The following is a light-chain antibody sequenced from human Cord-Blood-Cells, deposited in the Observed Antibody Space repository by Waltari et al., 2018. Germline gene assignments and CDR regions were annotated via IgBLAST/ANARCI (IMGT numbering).Light chain of an antibody. Sequence: SALPQPSSVPGSPGQSITTSSTGTRSNFGCYNSVSWYQQHPGKAPKLMIYDVSNRPSGVSNRFSGSKSGNTAALTISGLQAEDEADYYCSSYTSSSTLVFGGGTKLTVL. CDR2: DVS. J-gene: IGLJ2*01. V-gene: IGLV2-14*01. CDR3: SSYTSSSTLV. CDR1: RSNFGCYNS.